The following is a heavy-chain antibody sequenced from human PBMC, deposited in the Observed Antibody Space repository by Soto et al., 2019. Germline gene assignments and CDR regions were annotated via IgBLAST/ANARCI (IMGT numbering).Heavy chain of an antibody. V-gene: IGHV3-64*01. CDR2: ISSNGGST. Sequence: GGSLRLSCAASGFTFSSYAMHWVRQAPGKGLEYVSAISSNGGSTYYANSVKGRFTISRDNSKNTLYLQMGSLRAEDMAVYYCARGSTPTMIVVVTSDAFDIWGQGTMVTVSS. J-gene: IGHJ3*02. CDR3: ARGSTPTMIVVVTSDAFDI. D-gene: IGHD3-22*01. CDR1: GFTFSSYA.